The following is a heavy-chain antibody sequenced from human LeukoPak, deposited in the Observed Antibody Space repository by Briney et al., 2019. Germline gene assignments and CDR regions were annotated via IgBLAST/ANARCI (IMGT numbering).Heavy chain of an antibody. CDR3: AREWNSGYDYSWFDY. CDR2: IYYSGST. CDR1: GGSISSSSYY. V-gene: IGHV4-39*07. Sequence: PSETLSLTCTVSGGSISSSSYYWGWIRQPPGKGLEWVGSIYYSGSTYYNPSLKSRVTISVDTSKNQFSLKLSSVTAADTAVYYCAREWNSGYDYSWFDYWGQGTLVTVSS. D-gene: IGHD5-12*01. J-gene: IGHJ4*02.